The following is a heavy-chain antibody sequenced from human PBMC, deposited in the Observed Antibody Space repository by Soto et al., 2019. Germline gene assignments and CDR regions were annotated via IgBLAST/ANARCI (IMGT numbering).Heavy chain of an antibody. CDR1: GGSVSNSSFY. Sequence: ETLSLTCAVSGGSVSNSSFYWSWIRQPPGERLEWIGNIYYSGSTNYNPSLKSRVTISVHTSKNQFSLKLTSVTAADTAVYYCARVRSSGYYGLLDYWGQGTLVTVYS. J-gene: IGHJ4*02. CDR2: IYYSGST. V-gene: IGHV4-61*01. CDR3: ARVRSSGYYGLLDY. D-gene: IGHD3-22*01.